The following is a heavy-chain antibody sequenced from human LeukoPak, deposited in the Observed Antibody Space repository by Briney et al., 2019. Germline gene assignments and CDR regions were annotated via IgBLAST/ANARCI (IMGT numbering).Heavy chain of an antibody. CDR1: GYTFTSYG. Sequence: ASVKVSCKASGYTFTSYGISWVRQAPGQGLEWMGWISAYNGNTNYAQKLQGRVTMTTDTSTSTAYMELRSLRSDDPAVYYCARDGCTNGLSYPPCWGQGTLVTVSS. CDR3: ARDGCTNGLSYPPC. D-gene: IGHD2-8*01. J-gene: IGHJ4*02. V-gene: IGHV1-18*01. CDR2: ISAYNGNT.